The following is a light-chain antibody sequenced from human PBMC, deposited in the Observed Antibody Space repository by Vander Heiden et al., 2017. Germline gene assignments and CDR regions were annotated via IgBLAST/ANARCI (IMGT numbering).Light chain of an antibody. CDR1: QSVSSN. CDR2: GAS. J-gene: IGKJ2*01. Sequence: EIVITQSPATLFASPGERATLSCRASQSVSSNLAWYQQKPGQAPRLLIYGASTRATGIPARFSGSGSGTEFTLTISSLQSEDFAVYYCQQYNNWPPYTFGQGTKLEIK. V-gene: IGKV3-15*01. CDR3: QQYNNWPPYT.